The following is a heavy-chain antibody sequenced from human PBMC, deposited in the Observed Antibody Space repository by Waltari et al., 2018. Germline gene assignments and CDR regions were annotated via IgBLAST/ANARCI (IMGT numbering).Heavy chain of an antibody. Sequence: EVQLVESGGGLVQPGGSLRLSCAASGFTFSDHYMDWVRQAPGKGLEWVGRTRNKANRYTTEYAASVKGRFTISRDDSKNSLYLQMNSLKTEDTAVYYCARDLGGYDILTGYYNNDAFDIWGQGTMVTVSS. CDR1: GFTFSDHY. J-gene: IGHJ3*02. CDR3: ARDLGGYDILTGYYNNDAFDI. D-gene: IGHD3-9*01. V-gene: IGHV3-72*01. CDR2: TRNKANRYTT.